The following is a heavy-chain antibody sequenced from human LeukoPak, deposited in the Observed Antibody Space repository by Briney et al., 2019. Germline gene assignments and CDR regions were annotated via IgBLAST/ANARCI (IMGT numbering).Heavy chain of an antibody. J-gene: IGHJ3*02. Sequence: GGSLRLSCAASGFTVSSNYMSWVRQAPGKGLEWVSVIYSAGSTYYADSVKGRFTISRDDSKNTLYLRMNSLRAEDTAVYYCARAGLYGSGSLDAFDIWGQGTMVSVSS. D-gene: IGHD3-10*01. V-gene: IGHV3-53*01. CDR2: IYSAGST. CDR3: ARAGLYGSGSLDAFDI. CDR1: GFTVSSNY.